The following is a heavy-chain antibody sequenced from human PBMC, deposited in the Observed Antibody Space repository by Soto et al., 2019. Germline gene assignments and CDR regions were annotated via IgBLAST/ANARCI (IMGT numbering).Heavy chain of an antibody. CDR2: ISASTRNT. Sequence: QVQLVQSGGEVKKPGASVKVSCQASGYTFSDYAISWVRQAPGQGLEWMGWISASTRNTDQAQNFQGRVSMTIDTSTNTAYMELRSLTSDDTAVYYCVRCYCSVGSCYACWHFDLWGRGTLVTVSS. D-gene: IGHD2-15*01. J-gene: IGHJ2*01. V-gene: IGHV1-18*01. CDR3: VRCYCSVGSCYACWHFDL. CDR1: GYTFSDYA.